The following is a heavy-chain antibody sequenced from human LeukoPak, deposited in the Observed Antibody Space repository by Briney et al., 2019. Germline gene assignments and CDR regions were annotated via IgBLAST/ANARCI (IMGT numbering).Heavy chain of an antibody. CDR2: ISYSGGT. V-gene: IGHV4-39*01. Sequence: SETLSLTCTVSGGSVSISPYSWTWLRQPPEKGLEWVGTISYSGGTLDNPSLKSRVTISVDTSKNQVSLKLTSLTAADSAVYYCARSNARDGYNFGYWGQGTLVTVSS. CDR3: ARSNARDGYNFGY. CDR1: GGSVSISPYS. D-gene: IGHD5-24*01. J-gene: IGHJ4*02.